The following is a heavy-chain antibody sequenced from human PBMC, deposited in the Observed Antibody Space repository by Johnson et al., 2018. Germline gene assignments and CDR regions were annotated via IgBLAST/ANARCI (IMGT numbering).Heavy chain of an antibody. CDR3: ARVGVVVVPAAITNYYYYYGMDV. J-gene: IGHJ6*02. Sequence: QVQLVQSGAEVKKPGASVKVSCKASGYTFTSYDINWVRQATGHGLEWMGWMNPISGNTGYAQKFQVGVTMTRNTSISPASLSLISLRSEDTAGYYCARVGVVVVPAAITNYYYYYGMDVWGQGTTVTVSS. CDR1: GYTFTSYD. CDR2: MNPISGNT. V-gene: IGHV1-8*01. D-gene: IGHD2-2*02.